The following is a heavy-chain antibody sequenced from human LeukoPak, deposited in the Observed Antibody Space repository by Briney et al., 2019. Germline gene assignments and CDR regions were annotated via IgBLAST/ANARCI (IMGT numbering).Heavy chain of an antibody. CDR1: GGSISTYY. D-gene: IGHD1-26*01. Sequence: PSETLSLTCTVSGGSISTYYWSWIRQPPGKGLEWIGGIIYSGVTYYNPSLKSRVTISVDTSKNQFSLRLNFVTAADTAVYFCATYIGSYHDYWGQGTLVTVSS. CDR2: IIYSGVT. J-gene: IGHJ4*02. V-gene: IGHV4-59*05. CDR3: ATYIGSYHDY.